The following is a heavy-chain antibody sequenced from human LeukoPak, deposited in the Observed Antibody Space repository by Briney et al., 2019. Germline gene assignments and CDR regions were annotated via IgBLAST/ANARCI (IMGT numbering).Heavy chain of an antibody. CDR2: MNPNSGNT. Sequence: ASVKVSCKASGYTFTSYDINWVRQATGQGLEWMGWMNPNSGNTGYAQKLQGRVTMTTDTSTSTAYMELRSLRSDVTAVYYCARDRREYIAAAGPPDFDYWGQGTLVTVSS. CDR3: ARDRREYIAAAGPPDFDY. J-gene: IGHJ4*02. V-gene: IGHV1-8*01. D-gene: IGHD6-13*01. CDR1: GYTFTSYD.